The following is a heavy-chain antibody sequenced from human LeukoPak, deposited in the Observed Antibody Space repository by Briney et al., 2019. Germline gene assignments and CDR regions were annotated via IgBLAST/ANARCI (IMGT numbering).Heavy chain of an antibody. V-gene: IGHV3-23*01. CDR2: ISGSGSST. CDR1: GFTFSNYA. D-gene: IGHD3-10*01. J-gene: IGHJ5*02. CDR3: ARALSGSYNNWFDP. Sequence: PGGSLRLSCAASGFTFSNYAMTWVRQAPGKGLEWVSGISGSGSSTYYTDSVKGRFTISRDNSKNTLYLQMNSLRAEDTAVYYCARALSGSYNNWFDPWGQGTLVTVSS.